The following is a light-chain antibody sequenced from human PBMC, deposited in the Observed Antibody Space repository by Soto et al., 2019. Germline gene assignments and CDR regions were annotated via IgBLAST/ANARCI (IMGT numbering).Light chain of an antibody. CDR2: EVS. CDR3: NSYISNKVI. V-gene: IGLV2-14*01. J-gene: IGLJ2*01. CDR1: SSDVGGFDY. Sequence: QSALTQPASVSGSPGQSITISCTGTSSDVGGFDYVSWYQQYPGKAPKLIIYEVSYRPSGVSHRFSGYKSGNTASLTISGLQAEDEADYYCNSYISNKVIFGGGTKLTVL.